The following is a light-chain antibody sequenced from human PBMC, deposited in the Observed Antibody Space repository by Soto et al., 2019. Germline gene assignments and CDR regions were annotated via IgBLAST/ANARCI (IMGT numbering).Light chain of an antibody. CDR1: QSVGSY. Sequence: EIVLTQSPATLSLSPGERATLSCRASQSVGSYLAWYQHKPGQAPRLLIYDTSNRATGIPARFSGSGSGTDFTLTISSLEPEDFAVSYCQQRSDWLTSGGGTKVEIK. J-gene: IGKJ4*01. V-gene: IGKV3-11*01. CDR2: DTS. CDR3: QQRSDWLT.